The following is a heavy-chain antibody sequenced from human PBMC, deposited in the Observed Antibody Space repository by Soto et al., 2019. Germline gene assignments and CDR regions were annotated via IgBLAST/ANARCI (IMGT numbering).Heavy chain of an antibody. V-gene: IGHV2-5*02. CDR3: AHKGPEDWPLDY. J-gene: IGHJ4*02. D-gene: IGHD3-9*01. CDR1: GFSLSTSEVG. Sequence: QITLKESSPTLVRPTQTLTLTCTFSGFSLSTSEVGVGWIRRPPGKALEWLAVIYWDDSKHYSPSLRSRLTITKDTSNNQVVLTMTNMDPMDTVTYDCAHKGPEDWPLDYWGQGTLVTVSS. CDR2: IYWDDSK.